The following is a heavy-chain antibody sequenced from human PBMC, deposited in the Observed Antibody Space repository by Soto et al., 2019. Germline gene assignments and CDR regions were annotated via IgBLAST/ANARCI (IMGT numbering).Heavy chain of an antibody. CDR2: ISSSSSTI. D-gene: IGHD6-13*01. Sequence: GGSLRLSCAASGFTFSSYSMNWVRQAPGKGLEWVSYISSSSSTIYYADSVKGRFTISRDNAKNSLYLQMNSLRDEDTAVYYCAGEGGYSSSWYTFDYWGQGTLVTVSS. V-gene: IGHV3-48*02. CDR1: GFTFSSYS. CDR3: AGEGGYSSSWYTFDY. J-gene: IGHJ4*02.